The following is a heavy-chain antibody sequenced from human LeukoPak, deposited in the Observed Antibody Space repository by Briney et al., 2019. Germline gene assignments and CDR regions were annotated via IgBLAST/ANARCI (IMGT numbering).Heavy chain of an antibody. V-gene: IGHV4-59*02. D-gene: IGHD5-18*01. CDR3: ARGATRGYSYGRDAFDI. Sequence: SETLSLTCAVSGGSVSTYYWTWIRQPPGKGLEWIGYIYYSGRTNYNPSLKSRVTISVDTSKNQFSLKLSSVTAADTAVYYCARGATRGYSYGRDAFDIWGQGTMVTVSS. J-gene: IGHJ3*02. CDR1: GGSVSTYY. CDR2: IYYSGRT.